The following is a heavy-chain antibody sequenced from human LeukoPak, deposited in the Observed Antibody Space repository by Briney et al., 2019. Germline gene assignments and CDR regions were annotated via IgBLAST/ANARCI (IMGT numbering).Heavy chain of an antibody. CDR1: GDTLTEFS. Sequence: GASVRVSCTVSGDTLTEFSMYCGRHAPGKGGERGWGFDPEYGETNYAQKFPGRVTITEDTSTDTAYMELSSLRSEETAVYYWLGIGGAFDIWGQGTMVTVSS. CDR2: FDPEYGET. CDR3: LGIGGAFDI. D-gene: IGHD7-27*01. V-gene: IGHV1-24*01. J-gene: IGHJ3*02.